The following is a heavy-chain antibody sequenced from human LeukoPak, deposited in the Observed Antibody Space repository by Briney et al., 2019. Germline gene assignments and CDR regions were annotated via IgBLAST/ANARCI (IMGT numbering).Heavy chain of an antibody. D-gene: IGHD2-2*01. CDR3: ARDNYYCSSTSCHMDV. CDR2: IYYSGST. CDR1: GGSISSGDYY. J-gene: IGHJ6*03. Sequence: SETLSLTCTVSGGSISSGDYYWSWIRQPPGKGLERIGYIYYSGSTYYNPSLKSRVTISVDTSKNQFSLKLSSVTAADTAVYYCARDNYYCSSTSCHMDVWGKGTTVTVSS. V-gene: IGHV4-30-4*08.